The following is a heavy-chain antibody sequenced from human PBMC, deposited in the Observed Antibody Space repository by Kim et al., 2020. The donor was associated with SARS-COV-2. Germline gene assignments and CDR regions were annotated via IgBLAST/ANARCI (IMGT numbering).Heavy chain of an antibody. CDR3: AKDPPMVLYCSGGSCYSRDY. V-gene: IGHV3-23*01. Sequence: RFTISRDNSKNTLYLQMNSLRAEDTAVYYCAKDPPMVLYCSGGSCYSRDYWGQGTLVTVSS. D-gene: IGHD2-15*01. J-gene: IGHJ4*02.